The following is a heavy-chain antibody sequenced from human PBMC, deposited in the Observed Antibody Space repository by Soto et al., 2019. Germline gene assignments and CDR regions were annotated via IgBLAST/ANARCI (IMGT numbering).Heavy chain of an antibody. V-gene: IGHV1-46*01. J-gene: IGHJ4*02. CDR3: ARSYDSNAYYHLDY. CDR1: GYTFTSYY. Sequence: QVQLVQSGAEVRKPGASVKVSCKASGYTFTSYYMYWVRQAPRQGLEWMGIINLSGGSTSYAQKFQGRVTMTRDTSTSTVYMELSSLRSDDTAVYYCARSYDSNAYYHLDYWGQGTLVTVSS. CDR2: INLSGGST. D-gene: IGHD3-22*01.